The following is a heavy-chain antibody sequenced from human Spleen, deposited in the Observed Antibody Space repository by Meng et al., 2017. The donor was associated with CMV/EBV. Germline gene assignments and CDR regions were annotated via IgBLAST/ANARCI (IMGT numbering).Heavy chain of an antibody. D-gene: IGHD3-10*01. Sequence: CKASGYSFTNYRIAWVRQTPGKGLEWMGMIYPGDSDSTYSPSFQGQVTISADKTITTAYLHWSSLKASDTAMYYCARLGSAGWVDPWGQGTLVTVSS. CDR3: ARLGSAGWVDP. J-gene: IGHJ5*02. CDR1: GYSFTNYR. CDR2: IYPGDSDS. V-gene: IGHV5-51*01.